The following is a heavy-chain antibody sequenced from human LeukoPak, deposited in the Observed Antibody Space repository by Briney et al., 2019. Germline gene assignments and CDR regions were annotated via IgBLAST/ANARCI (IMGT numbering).Heavy chain of an antibody. Sequence: GASVKVSCKVSGYTLTELSMHWVRQAPGKGLEWMGGFDPEDGETIYAQKLQGRVTMTTDTSTSTAYMELRSLRSDDTAVYYCARDRQVAFDIWGQGTMVTVSS. CDR1: GYTLTELS. CDR3: ARDRQVAFDI. CDR2: FDPEDGET. V-gene: IGHV1-24*01. J-gene: IGHJ3*02.